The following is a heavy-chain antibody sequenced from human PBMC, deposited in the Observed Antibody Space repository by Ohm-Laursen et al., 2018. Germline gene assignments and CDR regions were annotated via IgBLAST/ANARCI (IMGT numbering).Heavy chain of an antibody. J-gene: IGHJ4*02. V-gene: IGHV3-23*01. D-gene: IGHD5-18*01. CDR3: ARDLGHSYGYGY. CDR1: GFTFSSYW. Sequence: SLRLSCSASGFTFSSYWMHWVRQAPGKGLEWVSAISGSGGSAYYADSVKGRFTISRDNAKNALYLQMNSLRAEDMAVYYCARDLGHSYGYGYWGQGTLVTVSS. CDR2: ISGSGGSA.